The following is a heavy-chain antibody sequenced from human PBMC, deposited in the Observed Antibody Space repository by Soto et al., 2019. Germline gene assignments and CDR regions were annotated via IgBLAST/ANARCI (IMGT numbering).Heavy chain of an antibody. J-gene: IGHJ6*02. CDR2: IYHSGST. CDR1: GGSISSSNW. D-gene: IGHD3-10*01. CDR3: ARIETLPVADRDDYYYGMDV. V-gene: IGHV4-4*02. Sequence: QVQLQESGPGLVKPSGTLSVTCAVSGGSISSSNWWSWVRQPPGKGLEWIGEIYHSGSTNYNPSLKSRVTISVDKSKNQFSLKLSSVTAADTAVYYCARIETLPVADRDDYYYGMDVWGQGTTVTVS.